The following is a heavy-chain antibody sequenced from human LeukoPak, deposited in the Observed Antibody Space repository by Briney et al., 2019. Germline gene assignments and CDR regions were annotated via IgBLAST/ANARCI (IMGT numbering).Heavy chain of an antibody. J-gene: IGHJ5*02. CDR3: ARDRPAGKSIAVIRGVTRRGWFDP. Sequence: KPSETLSLTCTVSGGSISSSSYSWGWIRQPPGEGLEWIGSFYYSGSTYYNPSLKSRVTISVDTSKNQFSLKLSSVTAADTAVYFCARDRPAGKSIAVIRGVTRRGWFDPWGQGTLVTVSS. D-gene: IGHD3-10*01. CDR2: FYYSGST. CDR1: GGSISSSSYS. V-gene: IGHV4-39*07.